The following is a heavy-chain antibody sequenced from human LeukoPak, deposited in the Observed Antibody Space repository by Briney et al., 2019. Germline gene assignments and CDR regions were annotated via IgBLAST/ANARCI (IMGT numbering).Heavy chain of an antibody. Sequence: ASVKVSCKASGYTLTYNNISWVRQAPGQGLEWMGWINTKSGDTNYARTLQGRVTMTTDTSGNTAYMELRSLRSDDTAVYYCARESGHCSGDNCFCFFDLWGQGFLVSVSS. V-gene: IGHV1-18*04. D-gene: IGHD2-8*02. J-gene: IGHJ4*02. CDR3: ARESGHCSGDNCFCFFDL. CDR2: INTKSGDT. CDR1: GYTLTYNN.